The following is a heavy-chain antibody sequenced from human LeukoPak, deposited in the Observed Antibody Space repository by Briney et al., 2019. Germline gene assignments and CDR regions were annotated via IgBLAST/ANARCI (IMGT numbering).Heavy chain of an antibody. CDR2: IKSKTDGGTT. J-gene: IGHJ4*02. V-gene: IGHV3-15*01. CDR3: TTTLYYSSGWYRIDY. CDR1: GFTFSNAW. Sequence: GGFLRLSCAASGFTFSNAWMSWVRQAPGKGLEWVGRIKSKTDGGTTDYAAPVKGRFTISRDDSKNTLYLQMNSLKTEDTAVYYCTTTLYYSSGWYRIDYWGQGTLVTVSS. D-gene: IGHD6-19*01.